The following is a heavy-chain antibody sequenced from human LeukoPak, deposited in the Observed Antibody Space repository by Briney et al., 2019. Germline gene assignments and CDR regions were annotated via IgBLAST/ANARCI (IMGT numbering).Heavy chain of an antibody. D-gene: IGHD3-22*01. Sequence: PGGSLRLSCAVSGFTFSSYAMSWVRQAPGKGLEWVSTLSGSGTRTYYADSVKGRFTISRDNSKNTLYLQMNSLRAEDTAVYFCAKSATITVIVIVLSDEFYFDSWGQGTLVTVSS. CDR1: GFTFSSYA. V-gene: IGHV3-23*01. J-gene: IGHJ4*02. CDR3: AKSATITVIVIVLSDEFYFDS. CDR2: LSGSGTRT.